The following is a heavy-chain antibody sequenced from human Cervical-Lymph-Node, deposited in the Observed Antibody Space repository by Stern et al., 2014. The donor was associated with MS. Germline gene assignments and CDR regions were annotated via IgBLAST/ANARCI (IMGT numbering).Heavy chain of an antibody. D-gene: IGHD5-12*01. CDR2: ISSSGDPI. Sequence: VQLVQSGGGLVKPGGSLRLSCAASGFTFSDSYMTWIRQTPGKGLEWVSYISSSGDPIKYAESVKGRFTVSRDNAKNSLSLQMSSLRVEDTAVYYCVRGWEPRQDGPSGHDYDAFDIWGQGTMVTVSS. V-gene: IGHV3-11*01. CDR1: GFTFSDSY. J-gene: IGHJ3*02. CDR3: VRGWEPRQDGPSGHDYDAFDI.